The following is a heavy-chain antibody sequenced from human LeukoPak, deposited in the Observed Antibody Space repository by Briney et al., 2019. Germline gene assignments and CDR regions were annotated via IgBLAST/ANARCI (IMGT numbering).Heavy chain of an antibody. D-gene: IGHD3-3*01. CDR3: ARGSRFLEWLPTYPPPFDY. CDR2: INHSGST. CDR1: GGSFSGYY. V-gene: IGHV4-34*01. Sequence: PSETLSLTCAVYGGSFSGYYWSWIRQPPGKGLEWIGEINHSGSTNYNPSLKSRVTISVDTSKNQFSLKLSSVTAADTAVYYCARGSRFLEWLPTYPPPFDYWGQGTLVTVSS. J-gene: IGHJ4*02.